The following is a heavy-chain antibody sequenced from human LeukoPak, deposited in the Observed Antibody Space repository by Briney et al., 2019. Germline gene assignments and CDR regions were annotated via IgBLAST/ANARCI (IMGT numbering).Heavy chain of an antibody. J-gene: IGHJ6*03. D-gene: IGHD2-15*01. Sequence: PSETLSLTCTVSGGSISSSSYYWGWIRQPPGKGLEWIGSIYYSGSTYYNPSLKSRVTISVDTSKNQFSLKLSSVTAADTAVYYCARVSVLGYYYYYYMDVWGKGTTVTVSS. V-gene: IGHV4-39*07. CDR3: ARVSVLGYYYYYYMDV. CDR2: IYYSGST. CDR1: GGSISSSSYY.